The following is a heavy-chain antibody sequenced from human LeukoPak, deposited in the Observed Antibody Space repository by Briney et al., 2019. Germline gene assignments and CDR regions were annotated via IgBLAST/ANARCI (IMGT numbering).Heavy chain of an antibody. CDR1: GGSISSYY. CDR3: ARENTMVRGAFDAFDI. J-gene: IGHJ3*02. V-gene: IGHV4-59*01. Sequence: SETLSLTCTVSGGSISSYYWSWIRQPPGKGLEWSGYIYYSGSTNYNPSLKSRVTVSVDTSNNPFSLKLSSVTAADTAVYYCARENTMVRGAFDAFDIWGQGTMVTVSS. CDR2: IYYSGST. D-gene: IGHD3-10*01.